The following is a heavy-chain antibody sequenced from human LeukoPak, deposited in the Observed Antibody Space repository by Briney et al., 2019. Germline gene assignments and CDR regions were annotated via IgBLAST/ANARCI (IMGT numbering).Heavy chain of an antibody. CDR3: ARLNSPGWFDP. D-gene: IGHD4-23*01. J-gene: IGHJ5*02. Sequence: SETLSLTCTVSGGSISSSSYYWGWIRQPPGKGLEWIGSIYYSGSTYYNPSLKSRVTISVDTSKNQFSLKLSSVTAADTALYYCARLNSPGWFDPWGQGTLVTVSS. CDR2: IYYSGST. CDR1: GGSISSSSYY. V-gene: IGHV4-39*01.